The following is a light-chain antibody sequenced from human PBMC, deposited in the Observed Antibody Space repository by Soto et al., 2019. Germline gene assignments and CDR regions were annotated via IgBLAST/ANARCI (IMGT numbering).Light chain of an antibody. CDR1: QSLVYGDGNTY. Sequence: DVVMTQSPLSLPVTLGQPASMSCRSSQSLVYGDGNTYLYWFQQRPGQSPRRLIYKVSNRDSGVPDRFSGSGSGTDFTLKISRVEAEDIGIYYCMQGTHWPLGPYTFGPGTKLEIK. CDR2: KVS. V-gene: IGKV2-30*01. CDR3: MQGTHWPLGPYT. J-gene: IGKJ2*01.